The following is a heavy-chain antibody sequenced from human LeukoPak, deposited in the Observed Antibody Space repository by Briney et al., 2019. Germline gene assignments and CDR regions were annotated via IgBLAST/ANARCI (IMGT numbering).Heavy chain of an antibody. D-gene: IGHD7-27*01. CDR2: IYSGGST. CDR3: TVGNWGLDY. J-gene: IGHJ4*02. Sequence: PGGSLRLSCAASGFTVSSNYMSWVRQAPGRGLEWVSVIYSGGSTYYADSVKGGFTISRDNAKNSLYLQMNSLRAEDTAVYYCTVGNWGLDYWGQGTLVTVSS. V-gene: IGHV3-53*01. CDR1: GFTVSSNY.